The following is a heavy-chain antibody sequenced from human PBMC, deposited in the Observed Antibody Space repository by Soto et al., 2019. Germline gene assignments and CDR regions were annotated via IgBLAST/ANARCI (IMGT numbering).Heavy chain of an antibody. D-gene: IGHD6-19*01. V-gene: IGHV5-51*01. CDR3: ARQTTGWFGMDV. J-gene: IGHJ6*02. CDR2: IYPGDSGA. CDR1: GYSFTDYW. Sequence: PGESLKISCKGAGYSFTDYWIGWVRQMPGKGLEWMGIIYPGDSGARYSPSFQGQVSISADKSVNTAYLQWGGLKASDTAMYYCARQTTGWFGMDVWGQGTTVTVSS.